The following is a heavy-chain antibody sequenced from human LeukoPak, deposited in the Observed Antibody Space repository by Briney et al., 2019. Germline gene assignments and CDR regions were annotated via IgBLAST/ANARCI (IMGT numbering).Heavy chain of an antibody. CDR2: IYYSGST. CDR1: GGSISSYY. Sequence: SETLSLTCTVSGGSISSYYWSWIRQPPGKGLEWIGYIYYSGSTNYNPSLKSRVTISVDTSKNQFSLKLSSVTAADTAVYYCAREKYYYDSSGYRDYMDVWGKGTTVTISS. J-gene: IGHJ6*03. D-gene: IGHD3-22*01. V-gene: IGHV4-59*01. CDR3: AREKYYYDSSGYRDYMDV.